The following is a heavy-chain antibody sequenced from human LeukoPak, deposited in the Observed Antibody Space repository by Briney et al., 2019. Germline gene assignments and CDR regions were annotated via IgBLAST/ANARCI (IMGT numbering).Heavy chain of an antibody. Sequence: ASVKVSFKASGYTFTGYYMHWVRQAPGQGLEWMGWINPNSGGTNYAQKFQGRVTITRDTSISTAYMELSRLRSDDTAVYYCARENGDYVDAFDIWGQGTMVTVSS. D-gene: IGHD4-17*01. CDR1: GYTFTGYY. CDR2: INPNSGGT. V-gene: IGHV1-2*02. J-gene: IGHJ3*02. CDR3: ARENGDYVDAFDI.